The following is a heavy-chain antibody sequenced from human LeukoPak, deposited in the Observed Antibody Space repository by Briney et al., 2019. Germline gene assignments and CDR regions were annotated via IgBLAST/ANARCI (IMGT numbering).Heavy chain of an antibody. CDR1: GYTFTSYG. D-gene: IGHD3-9*01. Sequence: ASVRVSCKASGYTFTSYGISWVRQAPGQGLEWMGWISAYNGNTNYAQKLQGRVTMTTDTSTSTAYMELRSLGSDDTAVYYCARRHYDILTGYESGMDVWGKGTTVTVSS. J-gene: IGHJ6*04. CDR2: ISAYNGNT. CDR3: ARRHYDILTGYESGMDV. V-gene: IGHV1-18*04.